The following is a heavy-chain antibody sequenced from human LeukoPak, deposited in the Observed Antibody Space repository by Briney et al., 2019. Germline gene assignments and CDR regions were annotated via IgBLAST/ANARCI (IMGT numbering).Heavy chain of an antibody. V-gene: IGHV4-34*01. CDR2: INDSGST. Sequence: SETLSLTCAVYGGSFSTYYWTWIRQAPGKGLEWIGEINDSGSTNYYPSLKSRVTISVDTSKNQFSLKVSSVTAADTAVYYCARAVLYYYYMDVWGKGTTVTVSS. D-gene: IGHD2-15*01. CDR3: ARAVLYYYYMDV. J-gene: IGHJ6*03. CDR1: GGSFSTYY.